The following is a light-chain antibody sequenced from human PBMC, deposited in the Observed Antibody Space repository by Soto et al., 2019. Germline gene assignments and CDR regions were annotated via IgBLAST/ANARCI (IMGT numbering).Light chain of an antibody. CDR2: AAS. CDR1: EDISTW. V-gene: IGKV1-12*01. J-gene: IGKJ5*01. CDR3: QHADSFPLIT. Sequence: DIQMTQSPSSVSASVGDRVTITWRSSEDISTWLAWYQQKPGKAPKLLIYAASSLQSGVPSRFSGSGSGTDFTLTISSLQPEDFAAYYCQHADSFPLITFGQGTRL.